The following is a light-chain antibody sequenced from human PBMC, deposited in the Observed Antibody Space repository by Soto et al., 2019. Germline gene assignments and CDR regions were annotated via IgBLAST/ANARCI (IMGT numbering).Light chain of an antibody. Sequence: DVVLTQSPDSLAVSLGERATINCKSSQSVLYSSNNENYLAWYQQKPGQPPKLLIYRASTRESGVPDRFSGSGSGIDFTLKISRVEADDVGVYYCMQGTYWPWTFGQGTKVDNK. CDR1: QSVLYSSNNENY. CDR2: RAS. CDR3: MQGTYWPWT. V-gene: IGKV4-1*01. J-gene: IGKJ1*01.